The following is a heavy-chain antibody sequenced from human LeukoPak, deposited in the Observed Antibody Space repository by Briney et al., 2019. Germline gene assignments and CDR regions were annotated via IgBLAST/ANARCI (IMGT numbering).Heavy chain of an antibody. CDR2: MYTDGST. V-gene: IGHV4-4*07. D-gene: IGHD6-13*01. CDR1: GGSMSSYY. J-gene: IGHJ4*02. Sequence: PSETLSFTCIVSGGSMSSYYWSWIRQPAGKGLEWIGRMYTDGSTNYNPFLNSRVTMSVDTSKKHFSLRLNSVTAADTAVYYCATYDQKLAFDNWGQGTLVTVSS. CDR3: ATYDQKLAFDN.